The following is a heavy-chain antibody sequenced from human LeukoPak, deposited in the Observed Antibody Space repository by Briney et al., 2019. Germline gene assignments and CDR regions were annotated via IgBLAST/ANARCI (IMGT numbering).Heavy chain of an antibody. Sequence: PGGSLRLSCAASGFTFSSYGMHWVRQAPGKGLERVAVISYDGSNKYYADSVKGRFTISRDNSKNTLYLQMNSLRAEDTAVYYCAKDGFIAAAKYYFDYWGQGTLVTVSS. D-gene: IGHD6-13*01. CDR1: GFTFSSYG. V-gene: IGHV3-30*18. CDR3: AKDGFIAAAKYYFDY. J-gene: IGHJ4*02. CDR2: ISYDGSNK.